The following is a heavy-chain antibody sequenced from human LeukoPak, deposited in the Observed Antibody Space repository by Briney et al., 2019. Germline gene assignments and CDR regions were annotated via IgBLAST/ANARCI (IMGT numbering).Heavy chain of an antibody. V-gene: IGHV3-21*01. D-gene: IGHD6-6*01. J-gene: IGHJ6*02. CDR3: AKERPQGMDV. Sequence: PGGSLRLSCTASGFTFSSYNMNWVRQAPGKGLEWVSTITSTSTYIAYADSVKGRFTISRDNADNSVYLQMNSLRADDTAVYYCAKERPQGMDVWGQGTSVTVSS. CDR1: GFTFSSYN. CDR2: ITSTSTYI.